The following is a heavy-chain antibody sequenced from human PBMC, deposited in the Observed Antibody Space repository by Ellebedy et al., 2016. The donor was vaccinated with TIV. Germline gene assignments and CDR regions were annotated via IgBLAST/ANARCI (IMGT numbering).Heavy chain of an antibody. V-gene: IGHV3-11*03. J-gene: IGHJ4*02. CDR3: ARANLRV. CDR1: GFTFYDYY. D-gene: IGHD1-1*01. Sequence: PGGSLRLSCAASGFTFYDYYMTWIRQAPGKGPEWVSSITNGAGYTDYADSARGRFTISRDNGRNIMYLQMNSLRVEDTAVYYCARANLRVWGQGTLVTVSS. CDR2: ITNGAGYT.